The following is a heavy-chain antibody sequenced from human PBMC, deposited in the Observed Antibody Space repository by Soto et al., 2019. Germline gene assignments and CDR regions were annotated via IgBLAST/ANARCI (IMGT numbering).Heavy chain of an antibody. CDR1: GFTFRSYG. CDR2: ISYDGSNK. Sequence: GGSLRLSCAASGFTFRSYGMHWVRQAPGKGLEWVAVISYDGSNKYYADSVKGRFTISRDNSKNTLYLQMNSLRAEDTAVFYCAKDDTYYDILTGYSYAYYGMDVWGQGT. V-gene: IGHV3-30*18. CDR3: AKDDTYYDILTGYSYAYYGMDV. D-gene: IGHD3-9*01. J-gene: IGHJ6*02.